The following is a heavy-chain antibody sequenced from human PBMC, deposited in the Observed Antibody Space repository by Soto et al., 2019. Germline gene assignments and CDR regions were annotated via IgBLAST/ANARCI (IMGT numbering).Heavy chain of an antibody. Sequence: PGGSLRLSCAASGFTFSSYAMSWVRQAPGKGLEWVSAIGGSGDSTYYADSVKGRVTVPRDNSKNTLYLQMHSLRAEVTAIFFCAKWDTHGIIPPTVGGNYYYYDMDVWGQGTRVTVSS. D-gene: IGHD5-18*01. V-gene: IGHV3-23*01. CDR1: GFTFSSYA. CDR2: IGGSGDST. J-gene: IGHJ6*02. CDR3: AKWDTHGIIPPTVGGNYYYYDMDV.